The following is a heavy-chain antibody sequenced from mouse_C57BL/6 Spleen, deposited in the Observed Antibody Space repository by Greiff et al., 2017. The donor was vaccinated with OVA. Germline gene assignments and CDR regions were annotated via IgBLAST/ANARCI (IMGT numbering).Heavy chain of an antibody. D-gene: IGHD1-1*01. Sequence: QVQLQQPGAELVRPGSSVKLSCKASGYTFTSYWMHWVKQRPIQGLEWIGNIDPSDSETQYNQKFKDKATLTADKSSSTAYMKLSRLTSEDSAVYCCARSNGSNYGGGAMDYWGQGTSVTVSS. CDR3: ARSNGSNYGGGAMDY. V-gene: IGHV1-52*01. CDR2: IDPSDSET. CDR1: GYTFTSYW. J-gene: IGHJ4*01.